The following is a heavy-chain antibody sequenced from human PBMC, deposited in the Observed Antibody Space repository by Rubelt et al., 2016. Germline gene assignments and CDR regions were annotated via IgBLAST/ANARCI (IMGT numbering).Heavy chain of an antibody. CDR1: GYSITSGYY. Sequence: QVQLQESGPGVVKPSETLSLTCSVSGYSITSGYYWGWIRQPPGKGLEWIGNLYHPRSIEYNPSLKSRVTISADTSKNQFSLKRGSVTAADTGVYFCARRGFYGSGSSFDLWGRGTLVTVFS. V-gene: IGHV4-38-2*02. J-gene: IGHJ2*01. CDR2: LYHPRSI. D-gene: IGHD3-10*01. CDR3: ARRGFYGSGSSFDL.